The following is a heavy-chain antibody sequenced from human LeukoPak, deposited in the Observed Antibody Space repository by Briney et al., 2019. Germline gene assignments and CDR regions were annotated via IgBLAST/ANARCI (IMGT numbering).Heavy chain of an antibody. Sequence: PGGSLRLSCAASGFIFSNHGMHWVRQAPGKGLEWVAYIHFDGSNKDCADSVKGRFTISKDNSKNTLYLQLNSLRAEDTAVYYCAKCIAAAGSFTHWGQGTLVTVSS. V-gene: IGHV3-30*02. J-gene: IGHJ4*02. CDR3: AKCIAAAGSFTH. CDR1: GFIFSNHG. D-gene: IGHD6-13*01. CDR2: IHFDGSNK.